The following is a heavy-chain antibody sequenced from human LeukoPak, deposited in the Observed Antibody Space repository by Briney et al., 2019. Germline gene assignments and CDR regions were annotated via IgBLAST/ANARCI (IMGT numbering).Heavy chain of an antibody. V-gene: IGHV4-34*01. CDR2: INHSGST. D-gene: IGHD4-17*01. CDR3: ARGRSGDYGDYGELDC. Sequence: PSETLSLTCAVYGGSFSGYYWSWIRQPPGKGLEWIGEINHSGSTNYNPSLKSRVTISVDTSKNQFSLKLSSVTAADTAVYYCARGRSGDYGDYGELDCWGQGTLVTVSS. CDR1: GGSFSGYY. J-gene: IGHJ4*02.